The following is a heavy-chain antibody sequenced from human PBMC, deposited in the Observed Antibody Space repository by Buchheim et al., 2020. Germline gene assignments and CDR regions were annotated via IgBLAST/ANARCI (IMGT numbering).Heavy chain of an antibody. CDR3: ARDYYDSMSLYYYYYYGMDV. CDR1: GFTFSSYG. CDR2: IWYDGSNK. V-gene: IGHV3-33*01. Sequence: QVQLVESGGGVVQPGRSLRLSCAASGFTFSSYGMHWVRQAPGKGLEWVAVIWYDGSNKYYADSVKGRFTISRDNSKNTLYLQMNSLRAEDTAVYYCARDYYDSMSLYYYYYYGMDVWGQGTT. J-gene: IGHJ6*02. D-gene: IGHD3-22*01.